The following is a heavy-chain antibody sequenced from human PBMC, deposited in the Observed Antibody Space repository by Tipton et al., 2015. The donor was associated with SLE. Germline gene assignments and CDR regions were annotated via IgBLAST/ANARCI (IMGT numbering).Heavy chain of an antibody. CDR1: GFTFSSYA. CDR2: ISGSGGST. CDR3: ARDSPGGAAAGNDAFDI. D-gene: IGHD6-13*01. Sequence: QLVQSGGGLVQPGGSLRLSCAASGFTFSSYAMSWVRQAPGKGLEWVSAISGSGGSTYYADSVKGRFTISRDNSKNTLYLQMNSLRAEDTAVYYCARDSPGGAAAGNDAFDIWGQGTMVTVSS. V-gene: IGHV3-23*04. J-gene: IGHJ3*02.